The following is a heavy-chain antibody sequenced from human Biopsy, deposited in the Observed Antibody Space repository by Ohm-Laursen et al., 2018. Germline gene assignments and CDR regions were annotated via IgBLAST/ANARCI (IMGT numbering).Heavy chain of an antibody. CDR1: GFPFSKAW. CDR3: STMATF. CDR2: IKSESDGGTT. V-gene: IGHV3-15*01. D-gene: IGHD3-16*01. J-gene: IGHJ4*02. Sequence: SLRLPCAAFGFPFSKAWMNWVRQAPGKGLEWVGRIKSESDGGTTDYAGPVTGRFTISRDDSKNTLYVQMNSLKTEDTAVHYCSTMATFWGQGTLVTVSS.